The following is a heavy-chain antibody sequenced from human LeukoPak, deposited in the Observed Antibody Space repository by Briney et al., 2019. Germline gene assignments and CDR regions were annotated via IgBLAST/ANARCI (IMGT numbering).Heavy chain of an antibody. J-gene: IGHJ5*02. Sequence: PGGSLRLSCAASGFTFSSYWMSWVRQAPGKGLEWVANIKQDGSEKYYVDSVKGRFTISRDNAKNSLYLQMNSLRAEDTAVYYCARPQYCSGGSCYWFDPWGQGTLVTVSS. D-gene: IGHD2-15*01. CDR3: ARPQYCSGGSCYWFDP. CDR1: GFTFSSYW. CDR2: IKQDGSEK. V-gene: IGHV3-7*01.